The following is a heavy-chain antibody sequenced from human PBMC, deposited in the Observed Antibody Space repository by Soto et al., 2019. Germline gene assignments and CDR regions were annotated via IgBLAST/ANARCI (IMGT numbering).Heavy chain of an antibody. CDR2: ISDTGRST. D-gene: IGHD2-2*02. CDR1: GFGFDSYA. J-gene: IGHJ4*02. V-gene: IGHV3-23*01. Sequence: GGSLRLSCAASGFGFDSYAMGWVRQAPGKGLEWVSAISDTGRSTYYADTVKGRFTISRDNSKDTLYLQMDSLRAEDTAVYYCAKGSADGIPYYFDYWGQGSLVTVSS. CDR3: AKGSADGIPYYFDY.